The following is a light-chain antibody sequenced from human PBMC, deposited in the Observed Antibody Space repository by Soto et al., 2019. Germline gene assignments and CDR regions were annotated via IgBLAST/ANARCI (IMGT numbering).Light chain of an antibody. CDR3: QYYGSSPWT. V-gene: IGKV3-20*01. CDR2: SAF. CDR1: XXVSXXX. Sequence: EIVLTQSPGTLSLSPGXXXXXXXXASXXVSXXXLAWYQQKPGQAPRLLIYSAFSRATGIPDRFSGSGSGTDFTLTISRLEPEDFAVYYXQYYGSSPWTFGQGTKVEIK. J-gene: IGKJ1*01.